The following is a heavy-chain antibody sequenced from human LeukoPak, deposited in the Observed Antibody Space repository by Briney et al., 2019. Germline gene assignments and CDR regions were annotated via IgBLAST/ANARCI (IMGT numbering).Heavy chain of an antibody. CDR2: IYHSGST. J-gene: IGHJ3*02. D-gene: IGHD6-13*01. CDR3: AAPLGAAGRIIFAFDI. CDR1: GGSISSSNW. Sequence: PSGTLSLTCAVSGGSISSSNWWSWVRQPPGKGLEWIGEIYHSGSTNYNPSLKSRVTISVDKSKNQFSLKLSSVTAADTAVYYCAAPLGAAGRIIFAFDIWGQGTMVTVSS. V-gene: IGHV4-4*02.